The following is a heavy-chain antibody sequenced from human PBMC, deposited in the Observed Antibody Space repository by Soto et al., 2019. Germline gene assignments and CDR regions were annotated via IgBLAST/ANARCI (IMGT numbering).Heavy chain of an antibody. Sequence: SETLSLTCAVSGGSISSGGYSWSWIRQPPGKGLEWIGYIYHSGSTYYNPSLKSRVTISVDRSKNQFSLKLSSVTAADTAVYYCARDRERLFFFVSSGYPPRMGNWWFDPGGKGTRVTVS. CDR3: ARDRERLFFFVSSGYPPRMGNWWFDP. J-gene: IGHJ5*02. CDR1: GGSISSGGYS. D-gene: IGHD3-22*01. V-gene: IGHV4-30-2*01. CDR2: IYHSGST.